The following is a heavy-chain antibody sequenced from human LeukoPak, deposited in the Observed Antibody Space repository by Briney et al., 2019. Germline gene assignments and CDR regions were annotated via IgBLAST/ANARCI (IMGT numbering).Heavy chain of an antibody. J-gene: IGHJ6*03. Sequence: ASVKVSCKASGGTFSSYAISWVRQAPGQGLEWMGGIIPIFGTANYAQKFQGRVTITTDESTSTAYMELSSLRSEDTAVYYCARDGSSSSGSYYYYMDVWGKGTTVTVSS. CDR2: IIPIFGTA. CDR3: ARDGSSSSGSYYYYMDV. D-gene: IGHD6-6*01. CDR1: GGTFSSYA. V-gene: IGHV1-69*05.